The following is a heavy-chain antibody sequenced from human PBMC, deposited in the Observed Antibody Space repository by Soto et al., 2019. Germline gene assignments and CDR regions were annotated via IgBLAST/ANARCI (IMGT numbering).Heavy chain of an antibody. V-gene: IGHV4-59*08. D-gene: IGHD2-21*01. CDR3: GRHLFSDV. CDR1: GGSISTYY. CDR2: FSYTGTT. J-gene: IGHJ6*02. Sequence: ASETLSLTCTVSGGSISTYYWSWIRQPPGKGLEWIGYFSYTGTTNYNPSLKSRVTISADTSKNQFFLKLSSVTAADTAVYYCGRHLFSDVWGQGTTVTVSS.